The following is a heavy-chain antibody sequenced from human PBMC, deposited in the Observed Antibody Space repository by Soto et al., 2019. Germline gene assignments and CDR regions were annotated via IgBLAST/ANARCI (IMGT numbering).Heavy chain of an antibody. J-gene: IGHJ5*02. CDR2: IYYSGGT. Sequence: QLQLQESGPGLVKPSETLSLTCTVSGGSISSSNYYWGWIRQPPGKGLEWIGSIYYSGGTYYNPSLKSRVTISVETSKNQFSLKLSSVTAADTAVYYCATQEVGGSYVYTFDPWGQGTLVTVSS. CDR3: ATQEVGGSYVYTFDP. D-gene: IGHD1-26*01. V-gene: IGHV4-39*01. CDR1: GGSISSSNYY.